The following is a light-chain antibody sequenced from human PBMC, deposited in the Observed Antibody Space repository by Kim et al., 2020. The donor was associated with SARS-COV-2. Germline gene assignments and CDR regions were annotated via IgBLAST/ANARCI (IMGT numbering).Light chain of an antibody. CDR2: DVS. CDR1: SSDIGANNF. V-gene: IGLV2-14*03. CDR3: FSYTSSSTLV. J-gene: IGLJ2*01. Sequence: GPSTTTSSTGTSSDIGANNFVSWYQQHPGKAPKLMIYDVSERPSGVSDRFSGSKSGNTASLTISGIQAEDEADYYCFSYTSSSTLVFGGGTQLTVL.